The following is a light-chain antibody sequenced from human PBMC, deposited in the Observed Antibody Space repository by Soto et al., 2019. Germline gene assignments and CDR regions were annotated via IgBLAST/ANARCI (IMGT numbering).Light chain of an antibody. V-gene: IGKV1-39*01. CDR2: AAS. CDR1: QSISSY. J-gene: IGKJ1*01. CDR3: KRSYGTLSGM. Sequence: DIQMTQSPSSLSASVGDRVTITCRASQSISSYLNWYQQKPGKAPKLLIYAASSLQGGVPSRFIAGGPETDLTLTIGCLQPKKFANSTSKRSYGTLSGMLGKGTKVE.